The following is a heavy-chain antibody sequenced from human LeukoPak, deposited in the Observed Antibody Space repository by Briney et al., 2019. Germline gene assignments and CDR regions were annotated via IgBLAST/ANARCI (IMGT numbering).Heavy chain of an antibody. CDR2: ISHDGFI. Sequence: GGSLRLSCAASGFDVSSHHMVWVRRTPGKGLVWVSRISHDGFISYADSVKGRFTISRDNAKNTLILQMNSLRAEDTAVYYCARDWVYKIDYWGRGTLVTVSS. D-gene: IGHD5-24*01. V-gene: IGHV3-74*01. J-gene: IGHJ4*02. CDR3: ARDWVYKIDY. CDR1: GFDVSSHH.